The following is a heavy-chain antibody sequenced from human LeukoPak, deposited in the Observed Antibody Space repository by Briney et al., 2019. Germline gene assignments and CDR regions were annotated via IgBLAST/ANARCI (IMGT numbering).Heavy chain of an antibody. CDR2: INHSGST. CDR3: ARRGNWNLRAFDI. Sequence: SETLSLTCAVYGGSFSGYYWSWIRQPPGKGLEWIGEINHSGSTNYNPSLKSRVTISVDTSKNQFSLKLSSVTAADTAVYYCARRGNWNLRAFDIWGQGTMVTVSS. CDR1: GGSFSGYY. V-gene: IGHV4-34*01. D-gene: IGHD1-1*01. J-gene: IGHJ3*02.